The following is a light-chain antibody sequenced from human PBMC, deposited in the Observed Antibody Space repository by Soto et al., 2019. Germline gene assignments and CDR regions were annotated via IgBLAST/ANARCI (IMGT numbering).Light chain of an antibody. CDR3: QQYNSYST. V-gene: IGKV1-5*03. Sequence: DIHLLQSPPPLSASVAARLTIAVRGSQSMSVWLAWYQQKPGKAPKLLIYKASSLETGVPSRFSGSGSGTEFTLTISSLQPDDFATYYCQQYNSYSTFGQGTKVDIK. CDR1: QSMSVW. CDR2: KAS. J-gene: IGKJ1*01.